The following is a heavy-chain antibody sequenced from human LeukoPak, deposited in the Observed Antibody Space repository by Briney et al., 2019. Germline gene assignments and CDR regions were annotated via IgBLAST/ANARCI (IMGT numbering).Heavy chain of an antibody. Sequence: ASVKVSCKASGYTFTSYDINWVRQATGQGLEWMGWMNPNSGNTGYAQKFQGRVTITRNTSISTAYMELSSLRSEDTAVYYCARGHSGLYYYDSSGYYYFSTWGQGTLVTVSS. CDR3: ARGHSGLYYYDSSGYYYFST. V-gene: IGHV1-8*03. CDR1: GYTFTSYD. D-gene: IGHD3-22*01. J-gene: IGHJ5*02. CDR2: MNPNSGNT.